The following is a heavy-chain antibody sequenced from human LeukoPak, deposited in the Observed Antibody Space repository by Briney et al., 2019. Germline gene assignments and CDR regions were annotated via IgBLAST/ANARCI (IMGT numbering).Heavy chain of an antibody. CDR2: ISWDGGIR. J-gene: IGHJ4*02. D-gene: IGHD3-9*01. Sequence: GGSLRLSCAASGFNFGDYTMHWVRQGPGQGLEWVSLISWDGGIRYYADSVQGRFAISRDNSRNSLFLEMSSLRSDDTAVYYCGKGNFPIRFFDWSPFDLWGQGTLVTVSS. CDR3: GKGNFPIRFFDWSPFDL. V-gene: IGHV3-43*01. CDR1: GFNFGDYT.